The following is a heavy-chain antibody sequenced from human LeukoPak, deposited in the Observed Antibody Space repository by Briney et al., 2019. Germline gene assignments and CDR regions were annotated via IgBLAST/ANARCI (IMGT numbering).Heavy chain of an antibody. CDR1: GGSISSGDYY. Sequence: PSETLSLTCTVSGGSISSGDYYWSWIRQPPGKGLEWIGYIYYSGSTYYNPSLKSRVTISVDTSKNQFSLKLSSVTAADTAVYYCARVRIRITMVRGSLDGNWFDPWGQRTLVTVSS. J-gene: IGHJ5*02. CDR2: IYYSGST. V-gene: IGHV4-30-4*01. D-gene: IGHD3-10*01. CDR3: ARVRIRITMVRGSLDGNWFDP.